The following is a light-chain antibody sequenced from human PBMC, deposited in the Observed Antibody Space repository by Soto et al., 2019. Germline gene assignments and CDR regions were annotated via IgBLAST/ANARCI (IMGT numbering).Light chain of an antibody. V-gene: IGKV3-11*01. Sequence: EIVLTQSPATLSVSPGERVTLSCRASQNLHSFLNWYQQRPGQAPRPLIYDGSKRPAGVPDRISGDGSGTDYNLTISRLETEDFAVYYCQQRTRWPMTFGQGTRLEIK. CDR1: QNLHSF. J-gene: IGKJ5*01. CDR2: DGS. CDR3: QQRTRWPMT.